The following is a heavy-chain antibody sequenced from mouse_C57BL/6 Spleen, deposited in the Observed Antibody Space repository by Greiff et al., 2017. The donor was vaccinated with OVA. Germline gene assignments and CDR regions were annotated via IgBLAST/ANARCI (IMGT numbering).Heavy chain of an antibody. J-gene: IGHJ4*01. Sequence: QVHVKQPGAELVKPGASVKLSCKASGYTFTSYWMHWVKQRPGQGLEWIGMIHPNSGSTNYNEKFKSKATLTVDKSSSTAYMQLSSLTSEDSAVYYCARGRDAMDYWGQGTSVTVSS. CDR2: IHPNSGST. CDR1: GYTFTSYW. CDR3: ARGRDAMDY. V-gene: IGHV1-64*01.